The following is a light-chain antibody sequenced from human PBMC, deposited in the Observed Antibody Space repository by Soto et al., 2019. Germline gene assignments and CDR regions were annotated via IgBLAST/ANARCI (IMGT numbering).Light chain of an antibody. Sequence: EIVLTQSPDTLSLSPGEGATLSCRASQSLSTYLAWYQQKPGQAPRLLIYDASERATGIPARFSGGGSETDFTLTISSLEPEDFGVYYCQQRANWPITFGQGTRLEIK. CDR3: QQRANWPIT. V-gene: IGKV3-11*01. CDR2: DAS. J-gene: IGKJ5*01. CDR1: QSLSTY.